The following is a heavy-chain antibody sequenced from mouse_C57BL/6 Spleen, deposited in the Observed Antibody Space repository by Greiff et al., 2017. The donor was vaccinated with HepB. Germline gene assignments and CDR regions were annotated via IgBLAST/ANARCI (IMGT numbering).Heavy chain of an antibody. CDR1: GYSFTGYY. Sequence: EVQLVESGPELVKPGASVKISCKASGYSFTGYYMNWVKQSPEKSLEWIGEINPSTGGTTYNQKFKAKATLTVDKSSSTAYMQLKSLTSEDSAVYYCARGIYYDYDGYFDVWGTGTTVTVSS. D-gene: IGHD2-4*01. V-gene: IGHV1-42*01. CDR2: INPSTGGT. CDR3: ARGIYYDYDGYFDV. J-gene: IGHJ1*03.